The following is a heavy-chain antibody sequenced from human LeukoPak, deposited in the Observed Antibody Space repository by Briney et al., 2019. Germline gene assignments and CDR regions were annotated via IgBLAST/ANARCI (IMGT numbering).Heavy chain of an antibody. D-gene: IGHD5-24*01. CDR1: GGSICSSSYY. J-gene: IGHJ4*02. CDR2: IYYSGST. Sequence: SETLSLTCTVSGGSICSSSYYWGWIRQPPGKGLEWIGSIYYSGSTYYNPSLKSRVTISVDTSKNQFSLKLSSVTAADTAVYYCASYWEMATIFGGSKPHFDYWGQGTLVTVSS. CDR3: ASYWEMATIFGGSKPHFDY. V-gene: IGHV4-39*07.